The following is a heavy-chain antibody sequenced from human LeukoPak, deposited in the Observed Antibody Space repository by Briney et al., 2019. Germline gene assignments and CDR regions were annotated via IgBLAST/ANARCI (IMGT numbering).Heavy chain of an antibody. CDR2: MNPNSGHT. V-gene: IGHV1-8*01. Sequence: ASVKVSCKASGYTLTSYDINWVRQATGPGLEWMRWMNPNSGHTASAQKFQGRLTTTRNTSISTAYMQLSSLRSEDTAVYYCARGSLYGDSNFDYWGQGTLVAVSS. CDR1: GYTLTSYD. D-gene: IGHD4-17*01. J-gene: IGHJ4*02. CDR3: ARGSLYGDSNFDY.